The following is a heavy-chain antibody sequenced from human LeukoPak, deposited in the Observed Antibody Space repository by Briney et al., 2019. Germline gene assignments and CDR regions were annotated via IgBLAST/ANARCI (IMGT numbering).Heavy chain of an antibody. CDR1: GGSISSSSYY. J-gene: IGHJ4*02. D-gene: IGHD6-13*01. V-gene: IGHV4-39*01. Sequence: SETLSLTCTVSGGSISSSSYYWGWIRQPPGKGLEWIGSIYYSGSTYYNPSLKSRVTISVDTSKNQFSLKLSSVTAADTAVYYCARERTAAALDYWGQGTLVTVSS. CDR2: IYYSGST. CDR3: ARERTAAALDY.